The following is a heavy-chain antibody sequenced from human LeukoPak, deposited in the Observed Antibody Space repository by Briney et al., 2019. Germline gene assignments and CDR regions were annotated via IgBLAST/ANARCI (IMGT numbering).Heavy chain of an antibody. D-gene: IGHD6-13*01. Sequence: PSETLSLTCAVSGYSISSGYYWGWFRQPPGKGLEWIVCMYHSGSTYYNPSLKSRVTISVDTSKNQFSLKLSSVTAADTAVYYCARQGGSSSPYYYYMDVWGKGTTVTVSS. CDR2: MYHSGST. J-gene: IGHJ6*03. CDR3: ARQGGSSSPYYYYMDV. V-gene: IGHV4-38-2*01. CDR1: GYSISSGYY.